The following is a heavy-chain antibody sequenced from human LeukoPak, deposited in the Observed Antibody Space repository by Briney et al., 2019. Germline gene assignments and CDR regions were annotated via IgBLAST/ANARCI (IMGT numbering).Heavy chain of an antibody. CDR3: AELGITMIGGV. Sequence: GGSLRLSCAASGFTFTNAWMSWVRQAPGKGLEWVSYISSSGSTIYYADSVKGRFTISRDNAKNSLYLQMNSLRAEDTAVYYCAELGITMIGGVWGKGTTVTISS. J-gene: IGHJ6*04. CDR2: ISSSGSTI. CDR1: GFTFTNAW. V-gene: IGHV3-11*04. D-gene: IGHD3-10*02.